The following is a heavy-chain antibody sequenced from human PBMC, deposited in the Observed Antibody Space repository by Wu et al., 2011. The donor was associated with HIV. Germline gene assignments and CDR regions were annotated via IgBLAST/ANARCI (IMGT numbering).Heavy chain of an antibody. D-gene: IGHD7-27*01. V-gene: IGHV1-2*02. CDR1: GYNFRGNY. J-gene: IGHJ4*02. CDR2: INPRSGGP. CDR3: ARTGDTGDYFDY. Sequence: QVQLVQSGAEVKKPGASVKVSCKASGYNFRGNYIQWVRQAPGQGLEWMGWINPRSGGPKYAQEFQGRVTMTGDTSINTAYIELSSLKADDTAVYYCARTGDTGDYFDYWGQGTLVTVSS.